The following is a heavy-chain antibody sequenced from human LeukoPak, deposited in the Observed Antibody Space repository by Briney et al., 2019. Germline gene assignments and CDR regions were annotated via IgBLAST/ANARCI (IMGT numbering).Heavy chain of an antibody. D-gene: IGHD3-22*01. Sequence: PGGSLRLSCEASGFTFSSYAMSWVRQAPGKGLEWVSAISGSGGSTYYADSVKGRFTISRDNSKNTLYLQMNSLRAEDTAVYYCAKTPHSSGFFRSFDYWGQGTLVTVSS. J-gene: IGHJ4*02. CDR2: ISGSGGST. CDR3: AKTPHSSGFFRSFDY. V-gene: IGHV3-23*01. CDR1: GFTFSSYA.